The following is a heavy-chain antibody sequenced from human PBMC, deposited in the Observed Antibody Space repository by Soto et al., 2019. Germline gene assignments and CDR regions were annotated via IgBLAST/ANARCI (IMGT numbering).Heavy chain of an antibody. Sequence: GESLKISCKGSGYSFSNYWIGWVRQMPGKGLDWMGITYPGGSDTIYSPSFQGQVTFSADKSINTAYLQWSSLKASDTAMYYCARTAAAGKYYYGMDVWGQGTTVTVSS. J-gene: IGHJ6*02. CDR2: TYPGGSDT. CDR3: ARTAAAGKYYYGMDV. D-gene: IGHD6-13*01. CDR1: GYSFSNYW. V-gene: IGHV5-51*01.